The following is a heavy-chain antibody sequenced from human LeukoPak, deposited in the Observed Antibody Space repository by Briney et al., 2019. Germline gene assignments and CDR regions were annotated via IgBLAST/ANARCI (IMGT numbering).Heavy chain of an antibody. V-gene: IGHV1-2*06. Sequence: ASVKVSCKACGYTFTGYYMHWVRQAPGQGLEWMGRINPNSGGTNYAQKFQGRVTMTRDTSISTAYMELSRLRSDDTAVYYCARGPDSTMVRGVSDYWGQGTLVTVSS. CDR2: INPNSGGT. D-gene: IGHD3-10*01. CDR3: ARGPDSTMVRGVSDY. CDR1: GYTFTGYY. J-gene: IGHJ4*02.